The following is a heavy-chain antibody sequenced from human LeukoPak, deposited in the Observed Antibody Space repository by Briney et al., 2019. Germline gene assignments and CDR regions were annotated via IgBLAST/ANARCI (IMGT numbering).Heavy chain of an antibody. D-gene: IGHD3-22*01. J-gene: IGHJ5*02. V-gene: IGHV4-34*01. CDR3: ARSYYDSSGYSNWFDP. Sequence: SETLSLTCAVYGGSFSGYYWSWIRQPPGKGLEWIGEINHSGSTNYNPSLKSRVTISVDTSKNQFSLKLSSVTAADTAVYYCARSYYDSSGYSNWFDPWGQGTLVTVPS. CDR1: GGSFSGYY. CDR2: INHSGST.